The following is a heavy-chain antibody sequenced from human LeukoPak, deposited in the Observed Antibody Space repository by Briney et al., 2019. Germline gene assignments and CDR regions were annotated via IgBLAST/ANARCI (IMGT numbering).Heavy chain of an antibody. CDR2: IYTSGST. V-gene: IGHV4-4*07. D-gene: IGHD3/OR15-3a*01. CDR1: GGSISSYY. CDR3: ARDRAVGYDFWSGYYSDV. J-gene: IGHJ6*04. Sequence: PSETLSLTCTVSGGSISSYYWSWIRQPAGKGLEWIGRIYTSGSTNYNPSLRSRVTMSVDTSKNQFSLKLTSVTAADTAVYYCARDRAVGYDFWSGYYSDVWGKGTTVIVSS.